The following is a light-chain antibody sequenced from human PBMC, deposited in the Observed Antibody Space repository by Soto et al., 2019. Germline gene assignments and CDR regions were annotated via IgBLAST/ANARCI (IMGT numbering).Light chain of an antibody. V-gene: IGLV2-8*01. CDR1: SSDVGGYKY. CDR3: SSYAGSNNVI. CDR2: EVS. J-gene: IGLJ2*01. Sequence: QSALTQIPSASGSPGQSVTISCTGTSSDVGGYKYVSWYQQHPGKAPKLMIYEVSKRPSGVPDRFSGSKSGNTASLTVSGLQAEDEADYYCSSYAGSNNVIFGGGTKVTVL.